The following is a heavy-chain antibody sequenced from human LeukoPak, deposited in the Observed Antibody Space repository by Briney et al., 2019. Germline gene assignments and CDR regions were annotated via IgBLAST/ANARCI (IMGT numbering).Heavy chain of an antibody. CDR2: IYYTGST. J-gene: IGHJ4*02. Sequence: PSETLSLTCTVSGGSISSISYYWGWIRQPPGKGLEWIGSIYYTGSTYYNPSLKSRVSISVDTSKNQFSLKLSSVTAADTAVYYCASNPNYFDSSGYPDMRYGYFDYWGQGTLVTVSS. D-gene: IGHD3-22*01. CDR3: ASNPNYFDSSGYPDMRYGYFDY. V-gene: IGHV4-39*01. CDR1: GGSISSISYY.